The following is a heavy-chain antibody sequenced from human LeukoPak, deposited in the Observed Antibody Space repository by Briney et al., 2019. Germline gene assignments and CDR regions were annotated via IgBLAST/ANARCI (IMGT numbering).Heavy chain of an antibody. CDR2: ISSSSSTI. V-gene: IGHV3-48*01. J-gene: IGHJ4*02. D-gene: IGHD5-18*01. CDR1: GFTFSSYS. CDR3: ARGSSLDSYGYDD. Sequence: GGSLRLSCAASGFTFSSYSMNWVRQAPGKGLEWVSYISSSSSTIYYADSVKGRFTISRDNAKNSLYLQMNSLRAEDTAVYYCARGSSLDSYGYDDWGQGTPVTVSS.